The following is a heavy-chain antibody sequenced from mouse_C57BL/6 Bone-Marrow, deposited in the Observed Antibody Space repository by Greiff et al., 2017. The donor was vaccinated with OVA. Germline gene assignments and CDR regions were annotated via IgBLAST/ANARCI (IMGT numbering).Heavy chain of an antibody. CDR3: VYGSSPGWYFDV. CDR1: GFTFSDYG. D-gene: IGHD1-1*01. V-gene: IGHV5-17*01. Sequence: EVKLVESGGGLVKPGGSLKLSCAASGFTFSDYGMHWVRQAPEKGLEWVAYISSGSSTIYYADTVQGRFTLSRDNAKNTLFLQMTSLRSEDTAMYYCVYGSSPGWYFDVWGTGTTVTVSS. J-gene: IGHJ1*03. CDR2: ISSGSSTI.